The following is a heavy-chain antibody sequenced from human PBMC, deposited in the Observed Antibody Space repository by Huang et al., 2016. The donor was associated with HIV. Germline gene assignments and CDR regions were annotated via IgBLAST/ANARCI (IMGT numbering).Heavy chain of an antibody. V-gene: IGHV1-8*02. J-gene: IGHJ4*02. D-gene: IGHD3-22*01. CDR2: MNPKSGNT. CDR1: GFNFNNYD. Sequence: QVQLVQSGAEVKKPGASVKVSCKASGFNFNNYDFNWVRQASGQGLEWIGWMNPKSGNTGYAQKFQGRVTMTRNTSITTAYMERRSLRSEDTAVYYCARARGFLYDSTGYYSRYYFDSWGQGTLVTISS. CDR3: ARARGFLYDSTGYYSRYYFDS.